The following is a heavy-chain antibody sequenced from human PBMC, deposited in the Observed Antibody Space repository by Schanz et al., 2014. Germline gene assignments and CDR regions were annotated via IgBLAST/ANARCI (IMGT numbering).Heavy chain of an antibody. Sequence: QVQLVQSGAEVKKPGASVKVSCKASGYTFTGYYMHWVRQAPGQGLEWMGWINTNTANPTYAQGFTGRFVYTLDASVTTAYLEISSLKAEDTAVYYCAREDYLDSSGYSCGYWGQGTLVTVSS. V-gene: IGHV7-4-1*02. CDR2: INTNTANP. D-gene: IGHD3-22*01. CDR3: AREDYLDSSGYSCGY. CDR1: GYTFTGYY. J-gene: IGHJ4*02.